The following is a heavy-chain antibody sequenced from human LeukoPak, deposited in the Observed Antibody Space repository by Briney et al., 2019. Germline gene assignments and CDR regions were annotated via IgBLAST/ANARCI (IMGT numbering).Heavy chain of an antibody. Sequence: SETLSLTCTVSGDSISSYYWNWIRQPPGKGLEWIGYIYYSGSTNYNPSLKSRVTISVDTSKNQFSLKLSSVTAADTAVYYCARDETYSSDWQSNHYYYYMDVWGIGTTVTVSS. CDR2: IYYSGST. V-gene: IGHV4-59*01. D-gene: IGHD6-19*01. J-gene: IGHJ6*03. CDR3: ARDETYSSDWQSNHYYYYMDV. CDR1: GDSISSYY.